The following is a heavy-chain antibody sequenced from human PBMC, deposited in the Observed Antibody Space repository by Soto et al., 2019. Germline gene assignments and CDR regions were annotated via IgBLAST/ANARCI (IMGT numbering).Heavy chain of an antibody. CDR1: NGSFTDYF. D-gene: IGHD3-3*01. Sequence: SETLSLTCAAHNGSFTDYFWTWIRQSPGRGLEWIGEINHRGGATYNPSLRSRVTISIDTSKNHFSLSLRSLTAADTAVYYCVARGMTYDFLSGPHPFDPRRNGTLVTVSS. J-gene: IGHJ5*02. CDR3: VARGMTYDFLSGPHPFDP. CDR2: INHRGGA. V-gene: IGHV4-34*01.